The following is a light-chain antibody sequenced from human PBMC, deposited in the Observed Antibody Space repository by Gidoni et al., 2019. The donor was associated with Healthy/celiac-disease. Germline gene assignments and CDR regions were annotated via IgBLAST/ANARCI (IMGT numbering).Light chain of an antibody. J-gene: IGLJ1*01. CDR1: SSDVGGYNY. V-gene: IGLV2-14*04. CDR3: SSYTSSSTLYV. CDR2: DVS. Sequence: PGQSITISCTGTSSDVGGYNYVSWYQQHPGKAPKLMIYDVSNRPSGVSNRFSGSKSGNTASLTISGLQAKDEADYYCSSYTSSSTLYVFGTGTKVTVL.